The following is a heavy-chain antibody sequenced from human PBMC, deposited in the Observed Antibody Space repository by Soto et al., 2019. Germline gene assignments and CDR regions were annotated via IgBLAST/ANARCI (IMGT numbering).Heavy chain of an antibody. CDR3: AREGRQHAYYYYMDV. D-gene: IGHD6-13*01. CDR2: INHSGST. Sequence: XXTLSLPFAVYGGSFSGYYWRWIPQPPGKGLEWIGEINHSGSTNYNPSLKGRVTISVDTSKNQFSLKLSSVTAQDTAVYYCAREGRQHAYYYYMDVWGKGTTVTVSS. V-gene: IGHV4-34*01. J-gene: IGHJ6*03. CDR1: GGSFSGYY.